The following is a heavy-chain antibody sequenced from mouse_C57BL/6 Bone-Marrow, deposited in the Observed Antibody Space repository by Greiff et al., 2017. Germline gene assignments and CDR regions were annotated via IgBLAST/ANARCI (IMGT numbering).Heavy chain of an antibody. D-gene: IGHD1-1*01. J-gene: IGHJ1*03. Sequence: VQLQESGAELARPGASVKLSCKASGYTFTSYGISWVKQRTGQGLEWIGEIYPRSGNTYYNEKFKGKATLTADKSSSTAYMELRSLTSEDSAVYFCARTHYYGSSLGWYFDVWGTGTTVTVSS. CDR2: IYPRSGNT. V-gene: IGHV1-81*01. CDR3: ARTHYYGSSLGWYFDV. CDR1: GYTFTSYG.